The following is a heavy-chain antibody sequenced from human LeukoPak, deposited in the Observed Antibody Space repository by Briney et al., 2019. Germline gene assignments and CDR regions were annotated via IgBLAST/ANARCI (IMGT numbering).Heavy chain of an antibody. CDR3: ARDGRNYYDRSGYYSALAY. D-gene: IGHD3-22*01. CDR2: ISYDGSNK. J-gene: IGHJ4*02. CDR1: GFTFSSYS. Sequence: GGSLRLSCAASGFTFSSYSMNWVRQAPGRGLEWVAVISYDGSNKYYADSVKGRFNISRDNSKNTLYLQMNSLRADDTAVYYCARDGRNYYDRSGYYSALAYWGQGTLVTVSS. V-gene: IGHV3-30*03.